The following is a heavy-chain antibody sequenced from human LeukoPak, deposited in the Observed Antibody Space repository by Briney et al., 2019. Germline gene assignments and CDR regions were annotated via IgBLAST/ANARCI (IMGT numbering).Heavy chain of an antibody. J-gene: IGHJ5*02. CDR3: ARDHGSCCWFDP. D-gene: IGHD2-15*01. CDR2: IIPILGIA. V-gene: IGHV1-69*04. Sequence: GASVKVSCKASGYTFTSYGISWVRQAPGQGLEWMGRIIPILGIANYAQKFQGRVTITADKSTSTAYMELSSLRSEDTAVYYCARDHGSCCWFDPWGQGTLVTVSS. CDR1: GYTFTSYG.